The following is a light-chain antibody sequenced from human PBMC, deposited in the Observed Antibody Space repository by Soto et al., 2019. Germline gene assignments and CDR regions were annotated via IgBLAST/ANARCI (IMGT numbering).Light chain of an antibody. CDR1: QSVSSS. V-gene: IGKV3-11*01. CDR3: QQRSNWPLT. Sequence: EIVLTQSPATLSLSPGERATLSCRASQSVSSSLAWYQQTPGQAPRLLIYDASNRATGIPARFSGSGSETDFTLTISSLEPEDFAVYYCQQRSNWPLTFGGGTKVEIK. J-gene: IGKJ4*01. CDR2: DAS.